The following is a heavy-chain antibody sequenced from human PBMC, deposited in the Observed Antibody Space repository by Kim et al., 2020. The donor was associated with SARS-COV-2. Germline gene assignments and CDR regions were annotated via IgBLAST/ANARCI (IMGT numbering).Heavy chain of an antibody. J-gene: IGHJ6*01. CDR2: IYYSGST. Sequence: SETLSLTCTVSGGSISSYYWSWIRQPPGKGLEWIGYIYYSGSTNYNPSLKSRVTISVDTSKNQFSLKLSSVTAADTAVYYCARGITMVRGQTLYYYGMDV. D-gene: IGHD3-10*01. CDR3: ARGITMVRGQTLYYYGMDV. V-gene: IGHV4-59*01. CDR1: GGSISSYY.